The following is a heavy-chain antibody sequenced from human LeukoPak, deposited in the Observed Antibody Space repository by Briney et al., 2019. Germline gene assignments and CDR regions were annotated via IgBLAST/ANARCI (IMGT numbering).Heavy chain of an antibody. Sequence: SETLSLTCTFSGGSISSGGYYWSWVRQHPGKGLEWIGYIYYSGSTYYNPSLKSRVTISVDTSKNQFSLKLSSVTAADTAVYYCARGWSGAPDAFDIWGQGTMVTVSS. CDR1: GGSISSGGYY. D-gene: IGHD4/OR15-4a*01. J-gene: IGHJ3*02. V-gene: IGHV4-31*03. CDR3: ARGWSGAPDAFDI. CDR2: IYYSGST.